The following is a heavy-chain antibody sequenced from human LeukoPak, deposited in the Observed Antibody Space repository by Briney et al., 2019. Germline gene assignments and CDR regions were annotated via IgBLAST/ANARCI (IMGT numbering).Heavy chain of an antibody. CDR1: GGSISSYY. D-gene: IGHD3-10*01. Sequence: SETLSLTCTVSGGSISSYYWSWIRQPPGKGLEWIGYIYYSGSTNYNPSLKSRVTISVDTSKNQFSLKLSSVTAADTAVYYCARHGGSYGSGSYYNPMNWFDPWGQGTLVTVSS. J-gene: IGHJ5*02. V-gene: IGHV4-59*08. CDR2: IYYSGST. CDR3: ARHGGSYGSGSYYNPMNWFDP.